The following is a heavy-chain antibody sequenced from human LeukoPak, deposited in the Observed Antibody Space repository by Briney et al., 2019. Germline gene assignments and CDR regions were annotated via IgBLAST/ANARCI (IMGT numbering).Heavy chain of an antibody. D-gene: IGHD3-10*02. CDR2: ISTSGSTA. V-gene: IGHV3-48*03. Sequence: GGSLRLSCAASGFIFSDYEINWVRLAPGKGLEWVSCISTSGSTAYYADSVKGRFTISRDNAKNSLFLQMNSLTAEDTAVYYCARGALHVFDYWGQGTPVTVSS. CDR1: GFIFSDYE. J-gene: IGHJ4*02. CDR3: ARGALHVFDY.